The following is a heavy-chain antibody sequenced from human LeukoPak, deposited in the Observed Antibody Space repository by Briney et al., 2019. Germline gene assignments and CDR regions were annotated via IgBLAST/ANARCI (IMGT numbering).Heavy chain of an antibody. Sequence: SQTLSLTCAISGDSVSSDRAAWNWIRQSPSRGLEWLARTYFRSKWYYDYALAVKGRITINPDTSKNQFSLQLNSVTPEDTAVYYCAGDTLTVAGTLIYFDYWGQGTLITVSS. J-gene: IGHJ4*02. V-gene: IGHV6-1*01. D-gene: IGHD6-19*01. CDR2: TYFRSKWYY. CDR1: GDSVSSDRAA. CDR3: AGDTLTVAGTLIYFDY.